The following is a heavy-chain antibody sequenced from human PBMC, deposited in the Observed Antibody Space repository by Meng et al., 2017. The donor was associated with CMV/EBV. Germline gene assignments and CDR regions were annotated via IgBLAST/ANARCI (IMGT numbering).Heavy chain of an antibody. D-gene: IGHD3-3*01. J-gene: IGHJ6*02. CDR2: ISYDGSNK. Sequence: GGSLRLSCAAPGFTFSSYAMHWVRQAPGKGLEWVAVISYDGSNKYYADSVKGRFTISRDNSKNTLYLQMNSLRAEDTAVYYCTRRVVTDHYYYGMDVWGQGTTVTVSS. CDR3: TRRVVTDHYYYGMDV. CDR1: GFTFSSYA. V-gene: IGHV3-30*04.